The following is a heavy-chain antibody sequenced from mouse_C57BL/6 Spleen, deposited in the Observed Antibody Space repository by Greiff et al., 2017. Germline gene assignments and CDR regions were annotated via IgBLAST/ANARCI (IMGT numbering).Heavy chain of an antibody. CDR2: FYPGSGSI. CDR1: GYTFTEYT. CDR3: ARHEEYYGSSPVYFDY. J-gene: IGHJ2*01. D-gene: IGHD1-1*01. Sequence: VQLQQSGAELVKPGASVKLSCKASGYTFTEYTIHWVKQRPGQGLEWIGWFYPGSGSIKYNEKFKDKATLTADKSSSTVYMVLSRLTSEDSAVYFCARHEEYYGSSPVYFDYWGQGTTLTVSS. V-gene: IGHV1-62-2*01.